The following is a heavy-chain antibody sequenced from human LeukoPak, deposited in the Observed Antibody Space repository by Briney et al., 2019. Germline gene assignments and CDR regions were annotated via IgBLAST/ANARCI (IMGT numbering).Heavy chain of an antibody. CDR2: IYYSGST. Sequence: PSETLSLTCTVSGGSISSYYWSWIRQPPGKGLEWIGYIYYSGSTNYNPSLKSRVTISVDTSKNQFSLKLSSVTAADTAVYYCARGEYYYDSSGYYHYYYYMDVWGKGTTVTISS. CDR3: ARGEYYYDSSGYYHYYYYMDV. CDR1: GGSISSYY. J-gene: IGHJ6*03. D-gene: IGHD3-22*01. V-gene: IGHV4-59*01.